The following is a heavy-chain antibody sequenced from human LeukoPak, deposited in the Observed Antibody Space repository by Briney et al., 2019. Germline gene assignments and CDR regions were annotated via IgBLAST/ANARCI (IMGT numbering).Heavy chain of an antibody. J-gene: IGHJ3*01. CDR3: TTVATYYSFL. V-gene: IGHV3-15*01. CDR2: IKSKTDGGTT. Sequence: TCTVSGGSISSYYWSWIRQPPGKGLEWVGRIKSKTDGGTTDYAAPVKGRFTISRDDSKNTLYLQMNSLKTEDTAVYYCTTVATYYSFLWGQGTMVTVSS. D-gene: IGHD3-10*01. CDR1: GGSISSYY.